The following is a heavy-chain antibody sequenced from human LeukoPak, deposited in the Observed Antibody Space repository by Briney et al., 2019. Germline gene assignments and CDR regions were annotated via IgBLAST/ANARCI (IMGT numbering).Heavy chain of an antibody. D-gene: IGHD3-3*01. J-gene: IGHJ4*02. Sequence: ASVKVSCKASGGTFSSYAISWVRQAPGQGLEWVGGIIPIFGTANYAQKFQGRVTITTDESTSTAYMELSSLRSEDTAVYYCARDLPSDNFWSGYPTPPGVWGQGTLVTVSS. CDR1: GGTFSSYA. V-gene: IGHV1-69*05. CDR2: IIPIFGTA. CDR3: ARDLPSDNFWSGYPTPPGV.